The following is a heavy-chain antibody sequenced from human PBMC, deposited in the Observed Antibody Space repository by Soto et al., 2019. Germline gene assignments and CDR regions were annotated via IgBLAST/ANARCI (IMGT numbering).Heavy chain of an antibody. J-gene: IGHJ5*02. Sequence: ASVKVSCKASGFIFTAYYFHWVRQAPGQGLEWMGIINPTNGRTTYAQKFQGRVTMTRDTSTGTLYMELSSLTSEDTAVYYCTRTSGSYSNWFDPWGQGTLVPVSS. CDR2: INPTNGRT. CDR1: GFIFTAYY. D-gene: IGHD3-10*01. CDR3: TRTSGSYSNWFDP. V-gene: IGHV1-46*03.